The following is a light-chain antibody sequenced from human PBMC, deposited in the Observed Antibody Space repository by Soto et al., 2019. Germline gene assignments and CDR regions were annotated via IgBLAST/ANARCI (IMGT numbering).Light chain of an antibody. CDR2: EVS. CDR1: SSDVGGYKF. V-gene: IGLV2-14*01. J-gene: IGLJ1*01. CDR3: SSYTSSSTLV. Sequence: QSALTQPASVSGSPGQSITISCTGTSSDVGGYKFVSWYQQHPGKAPKLMIHEVSNRPSGVSSRFSGSKSGNTASLTISGLQAEDEADYYCSSYTSSSTLVFGTGTKVTVL.